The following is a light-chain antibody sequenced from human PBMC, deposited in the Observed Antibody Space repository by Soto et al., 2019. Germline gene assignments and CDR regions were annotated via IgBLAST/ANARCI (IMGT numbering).Light chain of an antibody. CDR2: AAS. Sequence: DIEMIQSPPSLSASVGDRITITCRASQSISSYLNWLQQKPGKAPNVLIFAASNLQSGVPSRFSGSGSGTDFTLTINSLQPEDSATYYCQQSYSPLLTFGGGTTVEV. CDR3: QQSYSPLLT. J-gene: IGKJ4*01. CDR1: QSISSY. V-gene: IGKV1-39*01.